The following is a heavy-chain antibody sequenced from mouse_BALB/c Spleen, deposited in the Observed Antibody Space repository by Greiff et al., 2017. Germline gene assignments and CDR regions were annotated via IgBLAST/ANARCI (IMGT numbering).Heavy chain of an antibody. CDR2: IRSKSNNYAT. V-gene: IGHV10-1*02. J-gene: IGHJ4*01. Sequence: EVMLVESGGGLVQPKGSLKLSCAASGFTFNTYAMNWVRQAPGKGLEWVARIRSKSNNYATYYADSVKDRFTISRDDSQSMLYLQMNNLKTEDTAMYYCVRHFWGGYDDYAMDYWGQGTSVTVSS. CDR3: VRHFWGGYDDYAMDY. CDR1: GFTFNTYA. D-gene: IGHD2-2*01.